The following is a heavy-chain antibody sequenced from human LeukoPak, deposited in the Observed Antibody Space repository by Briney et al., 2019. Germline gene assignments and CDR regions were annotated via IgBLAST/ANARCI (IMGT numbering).Heavy chain of an antibody. CDR3: ARGDDSGYYDYFDY. Sequence: GGSLRLPWEASGSTFDSNYLSWARQPPGRGWGGASTIYTGGNTYYAASVKGRFTISRDFSKNTVFLHMNSLRAEDTAMYYCARGDDSGYYDYFDYWGQGALVTVSS. V-gene: IGHV3-53*01. J-gene: IGHJ4*02. CDR1: GSTFDSNY. D-gene: IGHD3-22*01. CDR2: IYTGGNT.